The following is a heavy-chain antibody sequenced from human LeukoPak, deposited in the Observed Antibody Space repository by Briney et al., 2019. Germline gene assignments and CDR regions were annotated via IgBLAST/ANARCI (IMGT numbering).Heavy chain of an antibody. CDR2: INPNTGGT. Sequence: GASVKVSCKASGYTFTGYYMNCVRPAPEQGLGWLVRINPNTGGTNYAQSFQRRVTMTRDTFITTAYMELSRLRSDDTAVYYCARVGDGLNDAFDIWGQGTIVTVSS. CDR3: ARVGDGLNDAFDI. CDR1: GYTFTGYY. V-gene: IGHV1-2*06. D-gene: IGHD5-24*01. J-gene: IGHJ3*02.